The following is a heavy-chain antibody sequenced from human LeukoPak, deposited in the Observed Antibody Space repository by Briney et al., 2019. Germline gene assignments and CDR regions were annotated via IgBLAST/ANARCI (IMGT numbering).Heavy chain of an antibody. CDR2: IYPGDSDT. J-gene: IGHJ4*02. Sequence: GESLKISCKGSGYSFTSYWIGWVRQMPGKGLEWMGIIYPGDSDTRYSPSFQGQVTISADKSIGTAYLQWSSLKASDTAMYYCARATGYCSGGSCYFDYWGQGTPVTVSS. CDR3: ARATGYCSGGSCYFDY. D-gene: IGHD2-15*01. CDR1: GYSFTSYW. V-gene: IGHV5-51*01.